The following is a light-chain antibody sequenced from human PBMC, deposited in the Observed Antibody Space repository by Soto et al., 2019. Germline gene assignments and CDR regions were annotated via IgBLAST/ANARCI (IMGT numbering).Light chain of an antibody. CDR3: QQYNNWPLT. Sequence: EIVMTQSPATLSVSPGERATLSCRASQSVSSNLAWYQQKPGQAPRPLIYGASTGATGIPARFSGSGSGTEFTLTISSLQSEDFAVYYCQQYNNWPLTFGGGTKVDIK. V-gene: IGKV3-15*01. CDR2: GAS. J-gene: IGKJ4*01. CDR1: QSVSSN.